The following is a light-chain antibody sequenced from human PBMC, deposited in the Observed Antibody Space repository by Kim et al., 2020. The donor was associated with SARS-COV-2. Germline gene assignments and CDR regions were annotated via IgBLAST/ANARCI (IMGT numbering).Light chain of an antibody. J-gene: IGKJ1*01. CDR2: GAS. CDR1: QSVNSN. Sequence: SPVERATLSCRASQSVNSNLAWYQQKPGQAPRLLIYGASTRATGLPARFSGSGSGTEFTLTISSLQSEDFAVYYCQQYNKWPPWTFGQGTKVDIK. CDR3: QQYNKWPPWT. V-gene: IGKV3-15*01.